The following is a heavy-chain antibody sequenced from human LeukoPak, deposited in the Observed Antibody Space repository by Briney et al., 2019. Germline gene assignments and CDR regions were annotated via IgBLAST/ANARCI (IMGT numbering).Heavy chain of an antibody. J-gene: IGHJ4*02. Sequence: PSETVSLTCTVSGGSISSGDYYWSWIRQPPGKGLEWIGYIYYSGSTYYNPSLKSRVTISVDTSKNQFSLKLSSVTAADTAVYYCARDKYAHYVDYWGQGTLVTVSS. CDR1: GGSISSGDYY. CDR3: ARDKYAHYVDY. V-gene: IGHV4-30-4*01. CDR2: IYYSGST.